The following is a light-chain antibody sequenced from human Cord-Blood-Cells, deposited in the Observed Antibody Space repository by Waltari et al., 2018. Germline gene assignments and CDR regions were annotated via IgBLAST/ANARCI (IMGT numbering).Light chain of an antibody. J-gene: IGKJ1*01. Sequence: IVLTQSPGTLSLSPGESATLSCRASQSVSSSYLAWYQQTPGQAPRLLIYGASSRATGIPDRFSGSGSGTDFTLTISRLEPEDFAVYYCQQYGSSPWTFGQGTKVEIK. V-gene: IGKV3-20*01. CDR2: GAS. CDR3: QQYGSSPWT. CDR1: QSVSSSY.